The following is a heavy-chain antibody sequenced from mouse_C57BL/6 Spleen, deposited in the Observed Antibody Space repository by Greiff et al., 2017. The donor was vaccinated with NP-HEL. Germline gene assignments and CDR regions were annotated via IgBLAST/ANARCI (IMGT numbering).Heavy chain of an antibody. CDR3: ARGGAQATWRYFYY. J-gene: IGHJ2*01. V-gene: IGHV1-22*01. CDR1: GYTFTDYN. CDR2: INPNNGGT. Sequence: EVQLQQSGPELVKPGASVKMSCQASGYTFTDYNMHWVRQSHGKSLEWIGYINPNNGGTSYNQKFKDKATLTVNKSSSTAYMELRSLTSEDSAVYYCARGGAQATWRYFYYWGHGTPLTVSS. D-gene: IGHD3-2*02.